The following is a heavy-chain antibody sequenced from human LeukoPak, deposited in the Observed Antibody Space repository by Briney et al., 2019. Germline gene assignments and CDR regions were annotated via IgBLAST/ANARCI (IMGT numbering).Heavy chain of an antibody. D-gene: IGHD4-17*01. CDR2: ISSSGSTI. Sequence: GGSLRLSCAASGFTFSSYEMNWVGQAPGKGLEWVSYISSSGSTIYYADSVKGRFTISRDNAKNSLYLQMNSLRAEDTAVYYCARDLSSYGDYVAVWGKGTTFTVSS. V-gene: IGHV3-48*03. CDR3: ARDLSSYGDYVAV. J-gene: IGHJ6*04. CDR1: GFTFSSYE.